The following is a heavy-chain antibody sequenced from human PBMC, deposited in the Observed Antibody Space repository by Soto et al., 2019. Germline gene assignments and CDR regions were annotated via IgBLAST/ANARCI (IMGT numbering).Heavy chain of an antibody. CDR1: GDRDSSTSGA. V-gene: IGHV6-1*01. Sequence: SRTHSLPRALSGDRDSSTSGAWNGISQSPSRGLEWLGRTYYRSKWYTGYAVSVRSRITINPDTSKNQFSLQLNSVTPEDTAAYYCNGKSVAGAMDYWGQGNPVTVSS. J-gene: IGHJ4*02. CDR3: NGKSVAGAMDY. CDR2: TYYRSKWYT. D-gene: IGHD6-19*01.